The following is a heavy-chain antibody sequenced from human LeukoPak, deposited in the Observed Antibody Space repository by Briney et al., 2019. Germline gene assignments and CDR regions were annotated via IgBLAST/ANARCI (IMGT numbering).Heavy chain of an antibody. D-gene: IGHD3-22*01. J-gene: IGHJ5*02. V-gene: IGHV4-59*01. CDR2: IYYSGST. CDR1: GGSISSYY. Sequence: SQTLSLTCTVSGGSISSYYWSWIRQPPGKGLEWIGYIYYSGSTNYNPSLKSRVTISVDTSKNQFSLKLSSVTAADTAVYYCARDNYYDSSGYDRWGQGTLVTVSS. CDR3: ARDNYYDSSGYDR.